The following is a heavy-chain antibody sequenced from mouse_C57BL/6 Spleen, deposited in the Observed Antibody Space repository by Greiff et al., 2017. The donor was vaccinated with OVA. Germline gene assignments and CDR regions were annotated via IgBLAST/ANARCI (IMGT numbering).Heavy chain of an antibody. D-gene: IGHD1-1*01. CDR3: VFYYGSSYVGFAY. J-gene: IGHJ3*01. CDR2: INPSTGGT. CDR1: GYSFTGYY. Sequence: EVQLQQSGPELVKPGASVKISCKASGYSFTGYYMNWVKQSPEKSLEWIGEINPSTGGTTYNQKFKAKATLTVDKSSSTAYMQLKSLTSEDSAVYYCVFYYGSSYVGFAYWGQGTLVTVSA. V-gene: IGHV1-42*01.